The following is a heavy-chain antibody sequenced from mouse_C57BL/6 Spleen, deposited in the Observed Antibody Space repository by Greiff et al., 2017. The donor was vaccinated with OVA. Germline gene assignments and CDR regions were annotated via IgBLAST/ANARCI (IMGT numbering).Heavy chain of an antibody. CDR1: GYAFSSSW. V-gene: IGHV1-82*01. Sequence: QVQLQQSGPELVKPGASVKISCKASGYAFSSSWMNWVKQRPGKGLEWIGRIYPGDGDTNYNGKVTGKATLTAAKSYSTAYMQISSLTSEDSAVYFCARIINYYGAMDYWGQGTSVTVSS. D-gene: IGHD1-2*01. CDR2: IYPGDGDT. CDR3: ARIINYYGAMDY. J-gene: IGHJ4*01.